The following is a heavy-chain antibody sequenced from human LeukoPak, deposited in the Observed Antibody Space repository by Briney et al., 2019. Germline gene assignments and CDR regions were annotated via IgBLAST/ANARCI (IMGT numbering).Heavy chain of an antibody. D-gene: IGHD3-16*01. Sequence: GGSLRLSCAASGFTFSIYGMSWVRQAPGKGLEWVSGISGSGGSTYYADSVKGRFTISRDNSKNTLYLQMNSLRAEDTAVYYCAKTLHGGMEWGQGTLVTVSS. CDR3: AKTLHGGME. J-gene: IGHJ4*02. V-gene: IGHV3-23*01. CDR2: ISGSGGST. CDR1: GFTFSIYG.